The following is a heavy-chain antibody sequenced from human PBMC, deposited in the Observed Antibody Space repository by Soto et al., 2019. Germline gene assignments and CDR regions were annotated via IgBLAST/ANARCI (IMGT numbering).Heavy chain of an antibody. Sequence: QGQLVQSGAEVKMPGDSVKVSCKASGYTFTRYGIRWVRQAPGQGLEWMGWISGYNVDANYAQSFQGRVSMTLDKTTRTAYMELRTLTPDDTAVCYLAQNGQRTYYYYSLGVWGQGTTVTVSS. CDR1: GYTFTRYG. J-gene: IGHJ6*02. CDR3: AQNGQRTYYYYSLGV. D-gene: IGHD6-25*01. V-gene: IGHV1-18*01. CDR2: ISGYNVDA.